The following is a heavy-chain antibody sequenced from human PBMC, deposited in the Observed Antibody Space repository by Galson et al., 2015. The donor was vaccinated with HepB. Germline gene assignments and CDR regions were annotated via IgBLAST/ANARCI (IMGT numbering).Heavy chain of an antibody. CDR3: ARGGYYGSGAGYYFDY. V-gene: IGHV3-33*01. CDR2: IWYDGSNK. Sequence: SLRLSCAASGFTFSSYGMHWVRQAPGKGLEWVAVIWYDGSNKYYADSVKGRFTISRDNSKNTLYLQMNSLRAEDTAVYYCARGGYYGSGAGYYFDYWGQGTLVTVSS. CDR1: GFTFSSYG. D-gene: IGHD3-10*01. J-gene: IGHJ4*02.